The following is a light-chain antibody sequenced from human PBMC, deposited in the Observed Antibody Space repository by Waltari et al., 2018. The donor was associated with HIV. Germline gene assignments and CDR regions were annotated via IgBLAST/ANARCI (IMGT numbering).Light chain of an antibody. CDR1: SSNIRSNT. J-gene: IGLJ3*02. V-gene: IGLV1-44*01. CDR2: SNA. CDR3: AAWDDSLNGWV. Sequence: QSVLTQPPSASGTPGQRVTISCSGSSSNIRSNTVSWYQQLPGTAPKLLIYSNAPRPSGVPDRFSGSKSGTSASLAISGLQSEDEAEYYCAAWDDSLNGWVFGGGTKLTVL.